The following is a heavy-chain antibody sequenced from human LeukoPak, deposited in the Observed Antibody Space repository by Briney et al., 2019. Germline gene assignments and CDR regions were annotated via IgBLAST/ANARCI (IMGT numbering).Heavy chain of an antibody. CDR1: GFTFGDYA. CDR3: TRDLYDFWSGYLLDY. CDR2: IRSKAYGGTT. D-gene: IGHD3-3*01. Sequence: GGSLRLSCTASGFTFGDYAMSWVRQAPGKGLEWVGFIRSKAYGGTTEYAAPVKGRFTISRDDSKSIAYLQMNSLKTEDTAVYYCTRDLYDFWSGYLLDYWGQGTLVTVSS. J-gene: IGHJ4*02. V-gene: IGHV3-49*04.